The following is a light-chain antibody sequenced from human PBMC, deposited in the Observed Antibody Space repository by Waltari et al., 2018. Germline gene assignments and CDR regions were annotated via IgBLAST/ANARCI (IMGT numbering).Light chain of an antibody. CDR3: SSYTTSTWRV. CDR1: SSHIGVDHN. J-gene: IGLJ3*02. Sequence: QSALTQPAPVTASPGQPLTIPCHGTSSHIGVDHNVSWYQQHPGKAPNLVIYDVSERPSGVSNRFSGSKSGNTASLTISGLQAEDEADYYCSSYTTSTWRVFGGGTRLTVL. CDR2: DVS. V-gene: IGLV2-14*01.